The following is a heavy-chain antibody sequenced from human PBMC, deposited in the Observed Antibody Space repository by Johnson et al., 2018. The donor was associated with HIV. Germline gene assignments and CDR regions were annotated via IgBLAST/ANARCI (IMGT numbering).Heavy chain of an antibody. J-gene: IGHJ3*01. D-gene: IGHD5-18*01. CDR3: ARDQRGGYSYGDAFDF. Sequence: QVQLVESGGGLVKPGGSLRLSCAASGFTFSTYGMHWVRQAPGKGLEWVAFIRYDGSNKYYADSVKGRFTISRDNSKNTLYLQMNSLRAEDTAVYYCARDQRGGYSYGDAFDFWGQGTVVSVST. V-gene: IGHV3-30*02. CDR1: GFTFSTYG. CDR2: IRYDGSNK.